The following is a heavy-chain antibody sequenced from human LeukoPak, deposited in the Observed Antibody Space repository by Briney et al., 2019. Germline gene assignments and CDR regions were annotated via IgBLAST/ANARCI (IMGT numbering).Heavy chain of an antibody. Sequence: SETLSLTCTVSGGSISSYYWSWIRQPPGKGLEWIGYIYYSGSTNYNPSLKSRVTISVDTSKNQFSLKLSSVNAADTAVYYCARARAAAGTHYYYGMDVWGQGTTVTVSS. CDR3: ARARAAAGTHYYYGMDV. CDR1: GGSISSYY. D-gene: IGHD6-13*01. CDR2: IYYSGST. V-gene: IGHV4-59*01. J-gene: IGHJ6*02.